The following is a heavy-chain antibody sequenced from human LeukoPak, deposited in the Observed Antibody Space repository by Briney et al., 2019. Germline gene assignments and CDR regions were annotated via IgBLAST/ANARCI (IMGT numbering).Heavy chain of an antibody. J-gene: IGHJ4*02. V-gene: IGHV1-2*02. CDR2: INSDSGDT. D-gene: IGHD2-8*01. Sequence: ASVKVSCKASGYTFTGYFIHWVRQAPGQGLEWMGWINSDSGDTNYAQRFQGRVTMTRDTSISTAYMELSRLRSDDTAVYYCASGFCTSGLCYILDYWGQGSLVTVSS. CDR3: ASGFCTSGLCYILDY. CDR1: GYTFTGYF.